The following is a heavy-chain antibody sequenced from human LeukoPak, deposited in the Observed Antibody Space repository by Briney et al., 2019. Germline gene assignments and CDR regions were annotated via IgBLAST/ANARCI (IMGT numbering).Heavy chain of an antibody. CDR1: GFTFSSYA. CDR3: VKGVTIFGLITRAFDI. V-gene: IGHV3-23*01. Sequence: GGSLRLSCAASGFTFSSYAMTWVRQAPGKGLEWVSGISGSGSNTYYADSVKGRFTISRDNSKNTLYLQMSSLRAEDTAVYYCVKGVTIFGLITRAFDIWGQGTMVTVSS. J-gene: IGHJ3*02. CDR2: ISGSGSNT. D-gene: IGHD3-3*01.